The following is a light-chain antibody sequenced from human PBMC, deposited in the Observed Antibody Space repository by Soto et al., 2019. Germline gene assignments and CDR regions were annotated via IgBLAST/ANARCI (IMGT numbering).Light chain of an antibody. V-gene: IGLV2-14*01. CDR1: SSDVGAYNL. CDR3: ASLTTTNFA. J-gene: IGLJ1*01. Sequence: QSALTQPASVSGSPGQSITISCTGTSSDVGAYNLVSGYQHHPDKAPKLMISEVSNRPSGVSDRFSGSKSGNTASLTISGLQAEDEADYYCASLTTTNFAFGTGTKVTV. CDR2: EVS.